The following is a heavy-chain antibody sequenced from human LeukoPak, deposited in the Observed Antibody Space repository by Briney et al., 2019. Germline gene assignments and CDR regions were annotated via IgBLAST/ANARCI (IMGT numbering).Heavy chain of an antibody. CDR2: ISWNSGSI. CDR1: GFTFDDYA. CDR3: AESRLVGATQNYFDY. V-gene: IGHV3-9*01. Sequence: PGGSLRLYCAASGFTFDDYAMHWVRQAPGKGLEWVSGISWNSGSIGYADSVRGRFTISRDNAKNSLYLQMNSLRAEDTVLYYCAESRLVGATQNYFDYWGQGTLVTVSS. D-gene: IGHD1-26*01. J-gene: IGHJ4*02.